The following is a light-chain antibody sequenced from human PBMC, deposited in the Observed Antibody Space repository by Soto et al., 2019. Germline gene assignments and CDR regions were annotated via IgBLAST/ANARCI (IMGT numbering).Light chain of an antibody. CDR3: QKYNSAPWT. J-gene: IGKJ1*01. V-gene: IGKV1-27*01. Sequence: DIQMTQSPSSLSASVGDRVTITCRASQGIYNYLAWYQQKPGKAPKLLICSAHTLQSGVPSRFSGVGSGTEFTLTINSLQPEDVATYYCQKYNSAPWTFGQGTKVEI. CDR1: QGIYNY. CDR2: SAH.